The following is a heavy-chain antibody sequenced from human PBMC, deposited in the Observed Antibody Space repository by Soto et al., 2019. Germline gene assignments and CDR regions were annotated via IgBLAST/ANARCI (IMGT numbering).Heavy chain of an antibody. Sequence: SVKVSCKASGGTFNSYAIAWVRQAPGQGLEWMGGIIPMFGTTNYAQKFQGRVSMTADDSTSTAHMVLSSLRSEDTAVYYCARVVTPSHDAFDIWGQGTMVTVSS. CDR2: IIPMFGTT. CDR1: GGTFNSYA. V-gene: IGHV1-69*13. D-gene: IGHD2-15*01. CDR3: ARVVTPSHDAFDI. J-gene: IGHJ3*02.